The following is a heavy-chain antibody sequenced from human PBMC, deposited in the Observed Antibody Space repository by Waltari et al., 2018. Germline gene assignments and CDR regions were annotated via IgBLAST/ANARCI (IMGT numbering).Heavy chain of an antibody. J-gene: IGHJ4*02. D-gene: IGHD6-13*01. CDR1: GFTFSSYG. CDR3: ARDWDSSSWLDY. V-gene: IGHV3-33*01. Sequence: QVQLVESGGGVVQPGRSLRLSCAASGFTFSSYGMHWVRQAPGKGLEWVAVIWYDGSNKYYADSVKGRFTISRDNSKNTLYLQMNSLRAEDTAVYYCARDWDSSSWLDYWGQGTLVIVSS. CDR2: IWYDGSNK.